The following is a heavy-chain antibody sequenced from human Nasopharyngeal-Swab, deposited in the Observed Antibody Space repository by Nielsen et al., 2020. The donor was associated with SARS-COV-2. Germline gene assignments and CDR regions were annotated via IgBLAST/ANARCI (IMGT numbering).Heavy chain of an antibody. J-gene: IGHJ3*02. Sequence: SVKVSCKASGGTFSNFAINWVRQAPGQGLEWMGGIIPFFDTSNYAQKFQGRVTITADESTSTAFMELSSLRSEDTAVYYCARGDSSGWAYYAFDIWGQGTMVTVSS. CDR1: GGTFSNFA. CDR2: IIPFFDTS. CDR3: ARGDSSGWAYYAFDI. D-gene: IGHD6-19*01. V-gene: IGHV1-69*13.